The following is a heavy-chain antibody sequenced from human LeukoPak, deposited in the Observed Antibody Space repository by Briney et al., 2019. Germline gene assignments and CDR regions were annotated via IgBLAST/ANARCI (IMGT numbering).Heavy chain of an antibody. CDR3: AKDLLRTVVVISAAGYYLDS. CDR2: ISGSATST. CDR1: GFTFRSYG. J-gene: IGHJ4*02. V-gene: IGHV3-23*01. Sequence: GGSLRLSCAASGFTFRSYGMSWVRQAPGKGLEWVSTISGSATSTNYADSVKGRFTISRDNSKHTLYLQMNSLRAEDTAVYYCAKDLLRTVVVISAAGYYLDSWGQGTLVTVSS. D-gene: IGHD3-22*01.